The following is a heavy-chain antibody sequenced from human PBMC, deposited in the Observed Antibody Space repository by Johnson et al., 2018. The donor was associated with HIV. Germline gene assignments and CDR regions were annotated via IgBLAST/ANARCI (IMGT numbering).Heavy chain of an antibody. CDR1: GFTVSSNY. CDR2: IYSGGST. J-gene: IGHJ3*02. CDR3: ACEAPLGGSGSGGPGAFDI. D-gene: IGHD3-10*01. V-gene: IGHV3-53*01. Sequence: VQLVESGGGLMQPGGSLRLSCAASGFTVSSNYMSWVRQAPGKGLEWVSIIYSGGSTYYADSVKGRFSISTDNPKNTLYLQMNSLRAEDTAVYYCACEAPLGGSGSGGPGAFDIWGQGTMVTVSS.